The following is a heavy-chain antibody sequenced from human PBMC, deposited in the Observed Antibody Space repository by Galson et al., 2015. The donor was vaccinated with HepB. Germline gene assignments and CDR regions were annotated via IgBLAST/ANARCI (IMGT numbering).Heavy chain of an antibody. V-gene: IGHV6-1*01. CDR1: GDSVSSNSAA. CDR3: ARVAGTIYYYGMDA. CDR2: TYYRAKWYS. Sequence: CAISGDSVSSNSAAWYWIRQSPSRGLEWLGRTYYRAKWYSDYAVSVRGRITINPDTSKNQFSLHLNFVTPEDTAVYYCARVAGTIYYYGMDAWGQGTAVTVSS. J-gene: IGHJ6*02. D-gene: IGHD2-15*01.